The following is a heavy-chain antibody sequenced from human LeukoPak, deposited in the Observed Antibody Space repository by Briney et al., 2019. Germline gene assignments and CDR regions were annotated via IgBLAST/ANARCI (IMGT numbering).Heavy chain of an antibody. D-gene: IGHD1-26*01. CDR1: GFTFSSYW. CDR3: ARVMGATTNYYYGMDV. Sequence: GRSLRLSCAASGFTFSSYWMHWVRQPPGKGLLWVSRINSDGSSTFYADSVKGRFTISRDNAKNTLYLQMNSLRAEDTAVYYCARVMGATTNYYYGMDVWGQGTTVTVSS. J-gene: IGHJ6*02. V-gene: IGHV3-74*01. CDR2: INSDGSST.